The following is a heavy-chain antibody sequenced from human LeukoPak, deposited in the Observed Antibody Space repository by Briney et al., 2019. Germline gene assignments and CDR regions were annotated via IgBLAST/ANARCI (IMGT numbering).Heavy chain of an antibody. V-gene: IGHV1-46*01. D-gene: IGHD6-19*01. CDR3: ARGATYISGHHDA. CDR2: INPSGDST. Sequence: ASVKVSCKASGYTFTSYSMQWVRQAPGQGLEWMGIINPSGDSTSYTQKLQGRFTITRDTSTNTVYMELSSLRSDDTAVYYCARGATYISGHHDAWGQGTLVTVSS. CDR1: GYTFTSYS. J-gene: IGHJ4*02.